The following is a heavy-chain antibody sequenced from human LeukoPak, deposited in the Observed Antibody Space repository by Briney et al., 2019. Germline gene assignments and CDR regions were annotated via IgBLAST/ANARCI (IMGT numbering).Heavy chain of an antibody. V-gene: IGHV1-3*01. CDR2: INAGNGNT. CDR3: ASRYCSSTSCYTGIDY. CDR1: GYTFTSYA. Sequence: ASVKVSCKASGYTFTSYAMHWVRQAPGQRLEWMGWINAGNGNTKYSQKFQGRVTITRDTSASTAYMELSSLRSEDTAVYYCASRYCSSTSCYTGIDYWGQGTLVTVSS. J-gene: IGHJ4*02. D-gene: IGHD2-2*02.